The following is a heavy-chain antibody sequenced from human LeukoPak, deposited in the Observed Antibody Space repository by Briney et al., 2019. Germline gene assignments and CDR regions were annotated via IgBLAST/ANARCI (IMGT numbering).Heavy chain of an antibody. V-gene: IGHV3-23*01. D-gene: IGHD1-26*01. CDR1: GFTFSSYA. CDR3: AKWWELPPYYFDY. J-gene: IGHJ4*02. CDR2: ISGSGGST. Sequence: VGSLRLSCAASGFTFSSYAMSWVRQAPGKGLEWVSAISGSGGSTYYADSVKGRFTISRDNSKNTLYLQMNSLRAEDTAVYYCAKWWELPPYYFDYWGQGTLVTVSS.